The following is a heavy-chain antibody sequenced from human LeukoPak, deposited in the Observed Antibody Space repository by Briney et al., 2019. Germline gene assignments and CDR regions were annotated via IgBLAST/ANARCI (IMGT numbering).Heavy chain of an antibody. Sequence: ASVKVSRKASVYAFTHYGISWVRQAPAQGLEGMGWINPYNGNTDYAENLQDGATMTTDTFSSTAYMELRSLRSDDTAVYYCARGPPASYSSSWYRSYYYGMDVWGQGTTVTVSS. CDR3: ARGPPASYSSSWYRSYYYGMDV. V-gene: IGHV1-18*01. CDR1: VYAFTHYG. CDR2: INPYNGNT. D-gene: IGHD6-13*01. J-gene: IGHJ6*02.